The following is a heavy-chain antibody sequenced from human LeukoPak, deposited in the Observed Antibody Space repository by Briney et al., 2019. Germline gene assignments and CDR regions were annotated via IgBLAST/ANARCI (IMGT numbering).Heavy chain of an antibody. J-gene: IGHJ1*01. CDR3: ARAGIIVGKKVYFQH. V-gene: IGHV1-18*01. CDR2: ISAYNGNT. D-gene: IGHD1-26*01. CDR1: GYTFTSYG. Sequence: ASVKVSCKASGYTFTSYGISWVRQAPGQGLEWMGWISAYNGNTNYAQKLQGRVTMTTDTSTSTAYMELRSLRSDDTAVYYCARAGIIVGKKVYFQHWGQGTLVTVSS.